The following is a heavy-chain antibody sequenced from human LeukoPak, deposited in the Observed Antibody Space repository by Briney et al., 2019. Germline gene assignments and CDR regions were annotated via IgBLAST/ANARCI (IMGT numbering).Heavy chain of an antibody. CDR1: GFTFSSYW. V-gene: IGHV3-7*01. CDR2: INQDGSEE. D-gene: IGHD5-12*01. J-gene: IGHJ4*02. Sequence: PGGSLRLSCAASGFTFSSYWMSWVRQAPGKELEWVAHINQDGSEEHYMDSAKARFTISRDNAKNSLSLQMNSLRAEDTAVYYCVRDGGVSGYDLLDYWGQGTLVTVSS. CDR3: VRDGGVSGYDLLDY.